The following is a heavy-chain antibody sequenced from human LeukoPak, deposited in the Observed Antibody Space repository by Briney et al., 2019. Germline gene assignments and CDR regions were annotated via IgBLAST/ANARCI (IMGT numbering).Heavy chain of an antibody. J-gene: IGHJ5*02. Sequence: GASVKVSCKASGGTFSSYAISWVRQAPGQGLEWMGRIIPIFGIANYAQKFQGRVTITADKSTSTAYMELSSLRSEDTAVYYCARGELGSANWFDPWGQGTPVTVSS. D-gene: IGHD3-10*01. CDR3: ARGELGSANWFDP. CDR2: IIPIFGIA. V-gene: IGHV1-69*04. CDR1: GGTFSSYA.